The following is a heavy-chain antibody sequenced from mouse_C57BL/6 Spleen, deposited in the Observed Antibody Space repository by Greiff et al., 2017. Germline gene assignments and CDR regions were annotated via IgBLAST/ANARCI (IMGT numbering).Heavy chain of an antibody. D-gene: IGHD2-4*01. V-gene: IGHV2-5*01. J-gene: IGHJ3*01. CDR1: GFSLTSYG. CDR3: AKGIYYDYDGFAY. Sequence: QVQLQQSGPGLVQPSQSLSITCTVSGFSLTSYGVHWVRQSPGKGLEWLGVIWRGGSTDYNAAFMSRLSITKDNSKSQVFFKMNSLQADDTAIYYCAKGIYYDYDGFAYWGQGTLVTVSA. CDR2: IWRGGST.